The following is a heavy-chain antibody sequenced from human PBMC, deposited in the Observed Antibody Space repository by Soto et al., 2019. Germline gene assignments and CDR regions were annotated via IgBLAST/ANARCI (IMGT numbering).Heavy chain of an antibody. J-gene: IGHJ3*02. V-gene: IGHV1-69*02. CDR2: IIPILGIA. Sequence: QVQLVQSGAEVKKPGSSVKVSCKASGGTFSSYTITWVRQAAGQGLEWMGRIIPILGIANYAQRFQGRVTITADKSTSTAYMALSSLRSEDTAVYYCARSYVYSIRAGAFDIWGQGTMVTVSS. D-gene: IGHD2-8*01. CDR1: GGTFSSYT. CDR3: ARSYVYSIRAGAFDI.